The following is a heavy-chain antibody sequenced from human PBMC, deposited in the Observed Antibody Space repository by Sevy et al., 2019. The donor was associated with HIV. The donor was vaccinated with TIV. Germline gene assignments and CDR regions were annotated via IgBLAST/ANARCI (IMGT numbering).Heavy chain of an antibody. J-gene: IGHJ4*02. V-gene: IGHV3-43D*03. CDR2: ISWDGGST. D-gene: IGHD2-8*01. CDR3: AKDDGRDGYNGVNY. CDR1: GFTFDDYA. Sequence: GGSLRLSCAASGFTFDDYAMHWVRQAPGKGLEWVSLISWDGGSTYYADSVKGRFTISRDNSKNSLYLQMTSLRAEDTALYYCAKDDGRDGYNGVNYWGQGTLVTVSS.